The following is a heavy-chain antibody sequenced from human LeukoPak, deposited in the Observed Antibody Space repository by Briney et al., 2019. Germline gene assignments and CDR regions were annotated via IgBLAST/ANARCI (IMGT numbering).Heavy chain of an antibody. V-gene: IGHV1-46*01. CDR1: GYTFTSYY. D-gene: IGHD3-16*01. CDR3: ARWGLETNDFDY. J-gene: IGHJ4*02. Sequence: ASVKVSCKASGYTFTSYYMHWVRQAPGQGLEWMGIINPSGGSTSYAQKFQGRVTMTRDTSTSTVYMELGSLRSEDTAVYYCARWGLETNDFDYWGQGTLVTVSS. CDR2: INPSGGST.